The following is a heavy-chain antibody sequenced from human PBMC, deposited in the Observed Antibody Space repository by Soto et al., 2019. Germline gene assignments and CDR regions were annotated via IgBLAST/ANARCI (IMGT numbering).Heavy chain of an antibody. J-gene: IGHJ5*02. CDR1: GFTFTSSA. V-gene: IGHV1-58*01. D-gene: IGHD3-3*01. CDR3: AADLYYYFWSGPGWFDP. CDR2: IVVGSGNT. Sequence: ASVKVSCKASGFTFTSSAVQWVRQARGQRREWIGWIVVGSGNTNYAQKFQERVTITRDMSTSTAYMELSSLRSEDTAVYYCAADLYYYFWSGPGWFDPWGQGXLVTVYS.